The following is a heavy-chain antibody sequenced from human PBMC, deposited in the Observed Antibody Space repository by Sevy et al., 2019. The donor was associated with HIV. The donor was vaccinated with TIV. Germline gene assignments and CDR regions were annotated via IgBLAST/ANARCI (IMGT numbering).Heavy chain of an antibody. J-gene: IGHJ6*03. CDR2: LYTSGST. CDR3: ARDRRNDYNGPAHYLDV. CDR1: GGSITSGFYS. V-gene: IGHV4-61*09. Sequence: SETLSLTCSVSGGSITSGFYSWTWIRQPAGKGLEWIGHLYTSGSTNYNSSLMSRVTISVDTSKNQFSLKLNSVTAADTAVYYCARDRRNDYNGPAHYLDVWGKGTTVTVSS. D-gene: IGHD4-4*01.